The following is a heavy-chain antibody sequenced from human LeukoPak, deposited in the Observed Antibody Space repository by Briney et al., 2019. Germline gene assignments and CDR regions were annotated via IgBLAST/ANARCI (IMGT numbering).Heavy chain of an antibody. CDR1: GGSISSYY. V-gene: IGHV4-59*01. CDR3: ARTRYYDFWSGYYMDV. J-gene: IGHJ6*03. D-gene: IGHD3-3*01. CDR2: IYYSGST. Sequence: SETLSLTCTVSGGSISSYYWSWIRQPPGRGLEWIGYIYYSGSTNYNPSLESRVTISVDTSKNQFSLKLSSVTAADTAVYYCARTRYYDFWSGYYMDVWGKGTTVTVSS.